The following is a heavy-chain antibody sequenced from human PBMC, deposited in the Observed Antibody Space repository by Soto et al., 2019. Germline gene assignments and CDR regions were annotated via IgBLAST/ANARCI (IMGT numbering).Heavy chain of an antibody. CDR3: AREKTQLWLEYYFDY. Sequence: VASVKVSCKASGYTFTGYYMHWVRQAPGQGLEWMGWINPNSGGTNYAQKFQGRVTMTRDTSISTAYMELSRLRSDDTAVYYCAREKTQLWLEYYFDYWGQGTLVTVSS. J-gene: IGHJ4*02. CDR2: INPNSGGT. D-gene: IGHD5-18*01. V-gene: IGHV1-2*02. CDR1: GYTFTGYY.